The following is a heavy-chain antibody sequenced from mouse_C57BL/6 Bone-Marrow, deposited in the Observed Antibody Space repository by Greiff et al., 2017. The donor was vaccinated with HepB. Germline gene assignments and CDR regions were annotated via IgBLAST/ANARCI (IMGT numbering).Heavy chain of an antibody. D-gene: IGHD1-1*01. V-gene: IGHV1-66*01. CDR2: IYPGSGNT. J-gene: IGHJ2*01. CDR1: GYSFTSYY. Sequence: VQLVESGPELVKPGASVKISCKASGYSFTSYYIHWVKQRPGQGLEWIGWIYPGSGNTKYNEKFKGKATLTADTSSSTAYMQLSSLTSEDSAVYYCARWITTYWGQGTTLTVSS. CDR3: ARWITTY.